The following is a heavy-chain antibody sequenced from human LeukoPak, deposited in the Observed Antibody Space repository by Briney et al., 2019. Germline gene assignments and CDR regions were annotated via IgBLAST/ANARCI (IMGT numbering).Heavy chain of an antibody. J-gene: IGHJ4*02. D-gene: IGHD3-9*01. CDR3: ARDQSYYDILTGYYIYYFDY. Sequence: GGSLRLSCAASGFTFNSYEMNWVRQAPGKGLEWVSYISSSGSSINYADSVKGRFTISRDNANNSLYLQMNSLRAEDTAVYYCARDQSYYDILTGYYIYYFDYWGQGTLVTVPS. CDR2: ISSSGSSI. V-gene: IGHV3-48*03. CDR1: GFTFNSYE.